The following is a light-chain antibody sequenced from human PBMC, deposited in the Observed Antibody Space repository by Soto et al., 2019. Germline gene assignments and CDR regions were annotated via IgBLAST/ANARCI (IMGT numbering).Light chain of an antibody. J-gene: IGKJ1*01. V-gene: IGKV1-5*01. Sequence: DIQMTQSPSTLSAFVGDRVTITCRASQSISSWLAWYQQKPGKAPKLLIYDASNLESGVPSRFSGSGSGTEFTLTISSLQPDDFATYYCQQYNSYWTFGQGTKVDI. CDR1: QSISSW. CDR2: DAS. CDR3: QQYNSYWT.